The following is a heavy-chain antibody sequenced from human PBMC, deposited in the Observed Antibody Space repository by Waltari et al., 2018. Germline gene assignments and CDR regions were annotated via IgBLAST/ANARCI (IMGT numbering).Heavy chain of an antibody. V-gene: IGHV3-21*01. CDR3: ARDAPASYDDSSGLNWFDP. J-gene: IGHJ5*02. D-gene: IGHD3-22*01. CDR2: ISSSSSYI. CDR1: GFTFSSYS. Sequence: EVQLVESGGGLVKPGGSLRLSCAASGFTFSSYSMNWVRQAPGKGLEWVSSISSSSSYIYYAASGKRRVTISRDNAKKSLYLQMNSLRAEDTAVYYCARDAPASYDDSSGLNWFDPWGQGTLVTVSS.